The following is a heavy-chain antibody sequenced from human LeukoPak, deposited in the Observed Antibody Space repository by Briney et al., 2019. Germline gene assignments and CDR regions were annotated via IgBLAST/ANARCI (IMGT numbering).Heavy chain of an antibody. D-gene: IGHD2-15*01. V-gene: IGHV1-18*01. Sequence: ASVKVSCKGFDYTFTNYGVGWVRQARGQGLEWIGWISGSNGNTNYAQKFRGRVTMTTDTSTRTAYMELRSLRSDDTALYYCARDRDVVVIAAPGYWGQGTLVTVSS. J-gene: IGHJ4*02. CDR3: ARDRDVVVIAAPGY. CDR1: DYTFTNYG. CDR2: ISGSNGNT.